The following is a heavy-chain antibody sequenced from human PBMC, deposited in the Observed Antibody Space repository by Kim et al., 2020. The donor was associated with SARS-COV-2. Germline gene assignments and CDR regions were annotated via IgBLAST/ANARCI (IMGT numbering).Heavy chain of an antibody. CDR1: TNTLTNEY. V-gene: IGHV1-46*01. CDR2: INLNDGRT. Sequence: ASVKVSCTAPTNTLTNEYIHWVRQAPGQGLEWMGLINLNDGRTKYAQRFQGRITLTRDPSTTTVCMELSSLTSDDTAIYYCARDLKSGYGSSFYWGQGTL. CDR3: ARDLKSGYGSSFY. J-gene: IGHJ4*02. D-gene: IGHD3-10*01.